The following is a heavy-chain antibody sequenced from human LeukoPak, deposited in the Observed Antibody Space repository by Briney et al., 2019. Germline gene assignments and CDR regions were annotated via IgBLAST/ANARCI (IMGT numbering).Heavy chain of an antibody. CDR3: ASLEGQQLVV. CDR1: GGSISSSSYY. J-gene: IGHJ4*02. Sequence: SETLSLTCTVSGGSISSSSYYWGWIRQPPGKGLEWIGSIYYSGSTYYNPSLKSRVTISVDTSKNQFSLKLSSVTAADTAVYYCASLEGQQLVVWGQGTLVTVSS. CDR2: IYYSGST. D-gene: IGHD6-13*01. V-gene: IGHV4-39*01.